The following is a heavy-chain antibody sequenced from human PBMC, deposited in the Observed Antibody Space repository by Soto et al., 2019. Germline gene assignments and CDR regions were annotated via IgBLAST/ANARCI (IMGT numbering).Heavy chain of an antibody. D-gene: IGHD4-17*01. Sequence: EAQLVESGGGLVQPGGSLRLSCAASGFTFTTYWMTWVRQAPGKGPEWVANIKQDGSEKYYVDSVKGRFTISRDNAKNSLYLQMNSLRAEDTAVYYCVRIAGAYGDYWGQGTLVTVSS. V-gene: IGHV3-7*01. CDR2: IKQDGSEK. CDR1: GFTFTTYW. J-gene: IGHJ4*02. CDR3: VRIAGAYGDY.